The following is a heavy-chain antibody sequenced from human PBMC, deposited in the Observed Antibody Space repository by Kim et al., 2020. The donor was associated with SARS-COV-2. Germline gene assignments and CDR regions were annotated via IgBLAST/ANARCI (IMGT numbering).Heavy chain of an antibody. CDR1: GGTFSSYA. CDR3: ARGPVLRYFDWLLPFDY. D-gene: IGHD3-9*01. J-gene: IGHJ4*02. CDR2: IIPIFGTA. V-gene: IGHV1-69*13. Sequence: SVKVSCKASGGTFSSYAISWVRQAPGQGLEWMGGIIPIFGTANYAQKFQGRVTITADESTSTAYMELSSLRSEDTAVYYCARGPVLRYFDWLLPFDYWGQGTLVTVSS.